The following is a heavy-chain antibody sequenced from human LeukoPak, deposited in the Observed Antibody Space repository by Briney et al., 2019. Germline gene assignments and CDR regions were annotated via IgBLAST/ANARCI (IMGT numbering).Heavy chain of an antibody. CDR1: GYTFSRYS. Sequence: GSVKVSCKASGYTFSRYSISWVRQAPGQGLEWMGWISPYNGNVYYAHQLQDRVTMSTDTSTGTAYMEVRSLRVDDTAVYYCARGSFDPTTYHHPFDYSGHGALGTVS. CDR3: ARGSFDPTTYHHPFDY. D-gene: IGHD3-16*01. J-gene: IGHJ4*01. V-gene: IGHV1-18*01. CDR2: ISPYNGNV.